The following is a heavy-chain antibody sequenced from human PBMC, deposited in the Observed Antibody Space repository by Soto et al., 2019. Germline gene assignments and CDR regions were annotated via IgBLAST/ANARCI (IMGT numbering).Heavy chain of an antibody. J-gene: IGHJ6*02. V-gene: IGHV5-51*01. CDR3: ARSSGMDV. CDR1: GYKFTRYW. CDR2: IFPGDSDI. Sequence: GESLKISCKGIGYKFTRYWIGWVRRMPGKGLEWMGIIFPGDSDIRYSPSFQGQVTISADKSINTAYLQWNSLKASDTAIYYCARSSGMDVWGQGTTVTVSS.